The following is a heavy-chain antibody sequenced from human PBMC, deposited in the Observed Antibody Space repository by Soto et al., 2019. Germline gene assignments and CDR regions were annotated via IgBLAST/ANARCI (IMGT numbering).Heavy chain of an antibody. CDR1: GFTFSSYA. D-gene: IGHD6-19*01. Sequence: GGSLRLSCAASGFTFSSYAMSWVRQAPGKGLEWVSAISGSGGSTYYADSVKGRFTISRDNSKNTLYLQMNSLRAEDTAVYYCAKSRVMYSSGDVFDYWGQGTLVTVSS. CDR3: AKSRVMYSSGDVFDY. J-gene: IGHJ4*02. CDR2: ISGSGGST. V-gene: IGHV3-23*01.